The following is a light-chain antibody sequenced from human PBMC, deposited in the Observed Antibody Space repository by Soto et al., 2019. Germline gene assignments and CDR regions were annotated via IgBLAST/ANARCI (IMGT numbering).Light chain of an antibody. CDR2: KAS. V-gene: IGKV1-17*01. Sequence: DIQMTQSPSSLSAYVGDRVTITCRASQGIRNDLGWYQQKPGKAPKLLIYKASTLKSGVPSRFSGSGSGTDFTLTISSLEPEDFAVYYCQQRSNWLFGQGTRLEIK. J-gene: IGKJ5*01. CDR3: QQRSNWL. CDR1: QGIRND.